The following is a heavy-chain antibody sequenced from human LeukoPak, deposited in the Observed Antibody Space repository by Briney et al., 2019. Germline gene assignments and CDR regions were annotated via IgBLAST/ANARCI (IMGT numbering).Heavy chain of an antibody. J-gene: IGHJ5*02. CDR3: AKGRCSSTSCANWFDP. CDR1: GFTFSSYA. Sequence: PGGSLRLSCAASGFTFSSYAMSWVRQAPGKGLEWVSAISGSGGSTYYAASVKGRFTISRDNSKNTLYLQMNSLRAEDTAVYYCAKGRCSSTSCANWFDPWGQGTLVTVSS. V-gene: IGHV3-23*01. CDR2: ISGSGGST. D-gene: IGHD2-2*01.